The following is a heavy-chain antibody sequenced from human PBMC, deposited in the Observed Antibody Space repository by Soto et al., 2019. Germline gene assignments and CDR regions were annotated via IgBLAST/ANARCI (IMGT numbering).Heavy chain of an antibody. V-gene: IGHV3-30-3*01. D-gene: IGHD3-10*01. CDR3: ARDDEDGSYCDLGY. Sequence: QVQLVESGGGVVQPGRSLRLSCAASGFTFSNYIMHWVRQAPGKGLEWVAIILHDGNNEYYADSVKGRFTISRDNSKNTLYLQMNSRRPEDTAMYYCARDDEDGSYCDLGYWGLGTLVTVSS. CDR1: GFTFSNYI. CDR2: ILHDGNNE. J-gene: IGHJ4*01.